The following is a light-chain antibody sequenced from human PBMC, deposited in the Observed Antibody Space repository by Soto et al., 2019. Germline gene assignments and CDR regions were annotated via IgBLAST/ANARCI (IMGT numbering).Light chain of an antibody. Sequence: QSALTQPASVSGSPGQSITISCTGTSSYFGTYNLVSWYQHHPGKAPKLLIYEATKRPPGVSDRFSGSKSGYTASLTISGLQAEDGADYYCCSYAGSTTFVFETGTKLTVL. CDR1: SSYFGTYNL. J-gene: IGLJ1*01. CDR3: CSYAGSTTFV. CDR2: EAT. V-gene: IGLV2-23*01.